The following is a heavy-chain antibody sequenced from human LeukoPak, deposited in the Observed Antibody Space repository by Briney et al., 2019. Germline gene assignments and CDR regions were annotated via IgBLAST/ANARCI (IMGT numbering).Heavy chain of an antibody. CDR2: ISSSSSYI. CDR3: ARDVTFPSGYDYY. D-gene: IGHD5-12*01. Sequence: GSLRLTCAASGFTFSSYSLNWVRQAPGKGLEWVSSISSSSSYIYYADSVKGRFTISRDNAKNSLYLQMNSLRAEDTAVYYCARDVTFPSGYDYYWGQGTLVTVSS. J-gene: IGHJ4*02. CDR1: GFTFSSYS. V-gene: IGHV3-21*01.